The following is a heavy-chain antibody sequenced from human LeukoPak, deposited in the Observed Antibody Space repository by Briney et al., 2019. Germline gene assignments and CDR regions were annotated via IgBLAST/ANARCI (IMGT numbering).Heavy chain of an antibody. CDR1: GGSISSGSYY. V-gene: IGHV4-61*02. Sequence: KPSETLSLTCTVSGGSISSGSYYWSWIRQPAGKGLEWIGRIYTSGSTNYNPSLKGRVTISVDTSKNQFSLKLSSVTAADTAVYYCARDPNYYDSSGYYSDYWGQGTLVTVSS. CDR2: IYTSGST. J-gene: IGHJ4*02. D-gene: IGHD3-22*01. CDR3: ARDPNYYDSSGYYSDY.